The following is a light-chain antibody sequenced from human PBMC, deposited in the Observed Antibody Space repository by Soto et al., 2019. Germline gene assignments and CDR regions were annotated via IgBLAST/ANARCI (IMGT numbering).Light chain of an antibody. CDR1: TSNIESNT. J-gene: IGLJ2*01. CDR3: AAWDDNLNGPV. Sequence: QAVVTQPPSASGTPGQRVTISCSGSTSNIESNTVNWYQQLPRTAPKLLIYSNDQRPSGVPDRFSGSKSGTSASLAISGLQSEEEADYYCAAWDDNLNGPVFGGGTKLTVL. CDR2: SND. V-gene: IGLV1-44*01.